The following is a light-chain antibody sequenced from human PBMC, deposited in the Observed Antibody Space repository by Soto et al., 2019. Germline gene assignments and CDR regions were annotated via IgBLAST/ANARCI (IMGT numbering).Light chain of an antibody. J-gene: IGKJ5*01. CDR2: DAS. CDR1: QSVSSSY. V-gene: IGKV3D-20*02. Sequence: EIVLTQSPGTLSLSPGERATLSCRASQSVSSSYLAWYQQKPGQAPRLLIYDASNRATGNPDRFSGSGSGTDFTLTINRLEPEDFAVYYCQKRSNWPSITFGQGTRLEIK. CDR3: QKRSNWPSIT.